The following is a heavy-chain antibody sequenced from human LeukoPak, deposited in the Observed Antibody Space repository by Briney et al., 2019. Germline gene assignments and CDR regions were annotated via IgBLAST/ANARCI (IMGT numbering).Heavy chain of an antibody. CDR3: ARGRTTGDY. Sequence: GGSLRLSCAASGFTFSSYWMSWVRQAPGTGLEWVGFIRSKAYGGATEYAASVKGRFTISRDDSKSIAYLQMNSLKTEDTAVYYCARGRTTGDYWGQGTLVTVSS. J-gene: IGHJ4*02. CDR2: IRSKAYGGAT. CDR1: GFTFSSYW. V-gene: IGHV3-49*04. D-gene: IGHD1-1*01.